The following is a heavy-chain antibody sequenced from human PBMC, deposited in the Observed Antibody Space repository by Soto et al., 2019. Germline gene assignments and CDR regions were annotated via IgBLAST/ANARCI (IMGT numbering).Heavy chain of an antibody. CDR3: TGITWFRGMDV. CDR2: TYYKSKWNN. J-gene: IGHJ6*02. Sequence: SQTLSLTCVISGDSVSSNSAGWNWTRQSPSRGLEWLGRTYYKSKWNNDYALSVKSRITINPDTSKNQFSLHLYSVTPEDTAVYYCTGITWFRGMDVWGQGTPVTVSS. V-gene: IGHV6-1*01. D-gene: IGHD3-10*01. CDR1: GDSVSSNSAG.